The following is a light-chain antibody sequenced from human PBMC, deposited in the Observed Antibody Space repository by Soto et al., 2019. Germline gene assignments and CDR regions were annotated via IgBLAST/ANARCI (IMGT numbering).Light chain of an antibody. CDR3: QQYAGSPRT. Sequence: EIVLTQSPGTLSLSPGERATLSCRASQSVSSSYLAWYQQKPGQAPRLLIYGASNRATGIPARFTGSGSGTDFTLTINRVEPEDFAVYFCQQYAGSPRTFGQGTKVDIK. V-gene: IGKV3-20*01. CDR1: QSVSSSY. J-gene: IGKJ1*01. CDR2: GAS.